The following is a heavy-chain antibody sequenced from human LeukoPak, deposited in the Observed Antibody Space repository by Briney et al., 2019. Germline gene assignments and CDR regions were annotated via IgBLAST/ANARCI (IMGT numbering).Heavy chain of an antibody. D-gene: IGHD6-19*01. CDR1: GYTLTELS. CDR3: ATAPIIAVAGTPYYFDY. J-gene: IGHJ4*02. V-gene: IGHV1-24*01. Sequence: GGSVQVSCKVSGYTLTELSMHWVRQAPGKGLEWMGGFDPEDGETIYAQKFQGRVTMTEDTPTDTAYMELSSLRSEDTAVYYCATAPIIAVAGTPYYFDYWGQGTLVTVSS. CDR2: FDPEDGET.